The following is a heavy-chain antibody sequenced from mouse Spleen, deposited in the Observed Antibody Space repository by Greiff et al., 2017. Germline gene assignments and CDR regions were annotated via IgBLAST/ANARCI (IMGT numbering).Heavy chain of an antibody. CDR3: ARGATVVADYYAMDY. D-gene: IGHD1-1*01. CDR2: IDPENGNT. V-gene: IGHV14-1*02. CDR1: GFNIKDYY. Sequence: VQLQQSGAELVRPGALVKLSCKASGFNIKDYYMHWVKQRPEQGLEWIGWIDPENGNTIYDPKFQGKASITADTSSNTAYLQLSSLTSEDTAVYYCARGATVVADYYAMDYWGQGTSVTVSS. J-gene: IGHJ4*01.